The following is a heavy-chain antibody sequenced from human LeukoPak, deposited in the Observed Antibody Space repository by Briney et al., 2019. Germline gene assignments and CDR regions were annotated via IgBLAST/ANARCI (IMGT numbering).Heavy chain of an antibody. D-gene: IGHD1-26*01. CDR3: ARNSGANVYTYSFQY. J-gene: IGHJ4*02. Sequence: GGSLRLSCVASGLTFDDYGMSWVRHAPGKGLEWVSGINWNGGTTTYADSVKGRFTISRDNAKNSLYLQMNSLRVEDTAFYYCARNSGANVYTYSFQYWGRGTLVTVSS. CDR2: INWNGGTT. V-gene: IGHV3-20*04. CDR1: GLTFDDYG.